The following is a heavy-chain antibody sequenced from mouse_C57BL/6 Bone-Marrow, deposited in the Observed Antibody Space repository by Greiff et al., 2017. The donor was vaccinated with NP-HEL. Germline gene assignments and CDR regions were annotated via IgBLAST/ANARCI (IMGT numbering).Heavy chain of an antibody. CDR3: AGHEGDYYAMDY. CDR1: GFTFSDYY. Sequence: EVQLVESGGGLVQPGGSLKLSCAASGFTFSDYYMYWVRQTPEKRLEWVAYISNGGGSTYYPDTVKGRFTISRDNAKNTLYLHMSRLKSEDTAMYYCAGHEGDYYAMDYWGQGTTLTVSS. J-gene: IGHJ4*01. CDR2: ISNGGGST. V-gene: IGHV5-12*01.